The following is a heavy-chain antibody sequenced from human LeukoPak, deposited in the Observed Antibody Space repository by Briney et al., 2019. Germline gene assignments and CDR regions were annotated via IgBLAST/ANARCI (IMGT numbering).Heavy chain of an antibody. CDR3: ARDRSGYCSGGSCYSSTIPFDY. CDR2: IIPIFVVA. V-gene: IGHV1-69*04. Sequence: ASLKVSCKASGVTFSSYAITWVGQAPGHGLEWMGRIIPIFVVANSAHKFPGRVTITADKSTSKAYMEMISLTSEDTAVYYCARDRSGYCSGGSCYSSTIPFDYWGQGTLVTVSS. D-gene: IGHD2-15*01. J-gene: IGHJ4*02. CDR1: GVTFSSYA.